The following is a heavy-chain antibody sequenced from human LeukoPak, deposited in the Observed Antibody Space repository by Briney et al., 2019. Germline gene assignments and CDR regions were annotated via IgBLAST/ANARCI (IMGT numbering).Heavy chain of an antibody. CDR3: ARDYCGGDCYPFDY. D-gene: IGHD2-21*02. V-gene: IGHV3-20*04. J-gene: IGHJ4*02. CDR1: GFTFDDYG. Sequence: GGSLRLSCAVSGFTFDDYGMSWVRQAPGKGLEWVSGINWNGGSTGYADPVKGRFTISRDNAKKSVYLKMNSLRGEDTALYYCARDYCGGDCYPFDYWGQGTLVTVSS. CDR2: INWNGGST.